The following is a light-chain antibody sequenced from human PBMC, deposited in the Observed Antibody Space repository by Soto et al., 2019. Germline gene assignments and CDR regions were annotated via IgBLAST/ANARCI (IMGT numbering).Light chain of an antibody. CDR3: QQYDNLLALT. CDR1: QDISKY. J-gene: IGKJ4*01. V-gene: IGKV1-33*01. Sequence: DIQMTQSPSSLSASVGDRVTIACQASQDISKYLNWYQFRPGQAPKLLIYDASNLETGVPSRFRGRGSGTHFTLTITSLQPEDVATYYCQQYDNLLALTFGGGTKVQIK. CDR2: DAS.